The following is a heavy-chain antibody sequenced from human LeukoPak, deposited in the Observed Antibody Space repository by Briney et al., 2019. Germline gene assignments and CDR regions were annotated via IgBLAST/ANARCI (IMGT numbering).Heavy chain of an antibody. CDR2: INWNGGST. V-gene: IGHV3-20*04. D-gene: IGHD4-17*01. CDR3: ARDGYGDYWSDY. Sequence: GGSLRLSCAASGFTFSSYAMSWVRQAPGKGLEWVSGINWNGGSTGYADSVKGRFTISRDNAKNSLYLQMNSLRAEDTALYYCARDGYGDYWSDYWGQGTLVTVSS. CDR1: GFTFSSYA. J-gene: IGHJ4*02.